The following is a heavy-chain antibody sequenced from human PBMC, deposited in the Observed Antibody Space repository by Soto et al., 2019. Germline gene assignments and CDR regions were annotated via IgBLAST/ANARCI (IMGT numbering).Heavy chain of an antibody. J-gene: IGHJ4*02. Sequence: GGSLRLSCAASGFTFSDYYMSWIRQAPGKGLEWVSYISSSSSYTNYADSVKGRFTISRDNAKDSLYLQMNSLRAEDTAVYYCARDRRDYYDSSGLVAYWGQGTLVTVSS. CDR1: GFTFSDYY. D-gene: IGHD3-22*01. CDR3: ARDRRDYYDSSGLVAY. V-gene: IGHV3-11*06. CDR2: ISSSSSYT.